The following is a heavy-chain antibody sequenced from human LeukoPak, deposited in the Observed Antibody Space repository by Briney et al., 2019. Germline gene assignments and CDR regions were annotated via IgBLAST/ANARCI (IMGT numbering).Heavy chain of an antibody. CDR1: GFTFSSHA. J-gene: IGHJ4*02. D-gene: IGHD3-22*01. Sequence: PGGSLRLSCAASGFTFSSHAMSWVRQAPGKGLEWVSAISGSGGSTYYADSVKGRFTISRDNSKNTLYLQMNSLRAEDTAVYYCAKDPSYDSSGYYPFYFDYWGQGTLVTVSS. CDR3: AKDPSYDSSGYYPFYFDY. V-gene: IGHV3-23*01. CDR2: ISGSGGST.